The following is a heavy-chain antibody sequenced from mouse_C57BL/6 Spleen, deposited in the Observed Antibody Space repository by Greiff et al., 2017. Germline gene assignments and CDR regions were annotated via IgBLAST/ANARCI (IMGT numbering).Heavy chain of an antibody. Sequence: QVQLQRPGAELVKPGASVKLSCKASGYTFTSYWMHWVKQRPGQGLEWIGMIHPNSGSTNYNEKFKSKATLTVDKSSSTAYMQLSSLTSEDSAVYYCARMSNLYAMDYWGQGTSVTVSS. J-gene: IGHJ4*01. CDR2: IHPNSGST. CDR1: GYTFTSYW. CDR3: ARMSNLYAMDY. V-gene: IGHV1-64*01. D-gene: IGHD2-5*01.